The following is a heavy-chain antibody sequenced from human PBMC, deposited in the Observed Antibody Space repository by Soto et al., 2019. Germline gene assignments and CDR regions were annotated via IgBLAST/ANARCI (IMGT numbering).Heavy chain of an antibody. CDR2: IIPIFGTA. J-gene: IGHJ4*02. V-gene: IGHV1-69*01. Sequence: QVQLVQSGAEVKKPGSSVKVSCKASGGTFSSYSINWVRQAPGQGLEWMGEIIPIFGTANYAPKFQGRVTITADESTSTAYMDLSRLRSEDTAVYYCARDGGRHSGGIDYWGQGTLVTVSS. D-gene: IGHD1-26*01. CDR1: GGTFSSYS. CDR3: ARDGGRHSGGIDY.